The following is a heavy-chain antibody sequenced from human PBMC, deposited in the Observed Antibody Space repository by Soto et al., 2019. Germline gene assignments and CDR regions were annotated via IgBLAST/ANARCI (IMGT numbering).Heavy chain of an antibody. D-gene: IGHD3-10*01. CDR2: IIGDWLYT. Sequence: EVQLVASGGGLGQPGGSLILSCAASGFTFSNYLMVWVRQAPRKGLVWGSRIIGDWLYTTYGDSVKGRFTISRDNAKNTVYLQMSTLRVADKAVYYCARGLLGSGTANDHWGQGTLVTVSS. J-gene: IGHJ4*02. V-gene: IGHV3-74*03. CDR3: ARGLLGSGTANDH. CDR1: GFTFSNYL.